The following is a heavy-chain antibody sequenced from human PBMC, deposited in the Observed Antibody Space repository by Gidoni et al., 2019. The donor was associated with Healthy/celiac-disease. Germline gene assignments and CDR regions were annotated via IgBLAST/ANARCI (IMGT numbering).Heavy chain of an antibody. V-gene: IGHV1-69*01. J-gene: IGHJ4*02. CDR3: ARGPAARDGYNSGGFDY. D-gene: IGHD5-12*01. CDR1: GGTFSSYA. CDR2: ILPIFGTA. Sequence: QVQLVQSGAEVKKPGSSVKVSCKASGGTFSSYAIRWVRQAPGHGLEWMGGILPIFGTANYAQKFQGRVTITADESTSTAYMELSSLRSEDTAVYYCARGPAARDGYNSGGFDYWGQGTLVTVSS.